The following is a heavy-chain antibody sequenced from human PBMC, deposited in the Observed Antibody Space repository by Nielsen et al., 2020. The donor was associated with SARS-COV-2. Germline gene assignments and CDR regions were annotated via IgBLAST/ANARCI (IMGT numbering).Heavy chain of an antibody. J-gene: IGHJ5*02. CDR1: GGSISSSSYY. CDR2: IYYSGST. D-gene: IGHD3-22*01. Sequence: ETLSLTCTVSGGSISSSSYYWGWIRQPPGKGLEWIGSIYYSGSTYYNPSLKSRVTISVDTSKNQFSLKLSSVTAADTAVYYCAREDYYDSSGPGNWFDPWGQGTLVTVSS. CDR3: AREDYYDSSGPGNWFDP. V-gene: IGHV4-39*02.